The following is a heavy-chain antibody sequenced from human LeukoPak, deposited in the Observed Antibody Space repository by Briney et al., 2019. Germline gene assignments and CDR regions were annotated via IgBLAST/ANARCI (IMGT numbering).Heavy chain of an antibody. D-gene: IGHD3-22*01. CDR3: ASRSGVSSGYYY. CDR2: IYSIGSP. J-gene: IGHJ4*02. CDR1: GGSIFSYY. Sequence: PSETLSPTCTVSGGSIFSYYWSCVRQPPGKGLGWIGYIYSIGSPNYHPPLKSRVTISVDTSKNQVSLKLSSVTAADTALYYCASRSGVSSGYYYWGQGTLVTVSS. V-gene: IGHV4-59*01.